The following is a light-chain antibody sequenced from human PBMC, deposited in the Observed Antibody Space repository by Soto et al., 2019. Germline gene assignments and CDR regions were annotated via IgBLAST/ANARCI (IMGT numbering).Light chain of an antibody. J-gene: IGKJ5*01. CDR3: QQYAVSPIS. CDR1: QTVSKNY. CDR2: AAS. Sequence: EIVLTQSPVTLSLSPGEGATLSCRASQTVSKNYLAWYHQKPGQAPRLLIYAASTRATGIPDRFSGSGSGIDFTLTISRLEPEDFAVFYCQQYAVSPISFGQGTRLEIK. V-gene: IGKV3-20*01.